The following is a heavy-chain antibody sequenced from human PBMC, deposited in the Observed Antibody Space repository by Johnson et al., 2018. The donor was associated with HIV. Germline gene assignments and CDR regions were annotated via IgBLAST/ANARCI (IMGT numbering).Heavy chain of an antibody. J-gene: IGHJ3*02. Sequence: QEKLVESGGGVVQPGGSLRLSCAASEFTFSSYGMHWVRQAPGKGLEWVAFIRYDGSNKYYANSVKGRFTISRDNSKNTLYLQMNSLRAEDTAVYYCARVIGYDSSGKAFDMWGQGTMVIVSS. V-gene: IGHV3-30*02. D-gene: IGHD3-22*01. CDR3: ARVIGYDSSGKAFDM. CDR2: IRYDGSNK. CDR1: EFTFSSYG.